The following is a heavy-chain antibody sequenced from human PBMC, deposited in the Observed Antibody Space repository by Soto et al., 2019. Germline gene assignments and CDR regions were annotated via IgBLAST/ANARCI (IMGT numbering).Heavy chain of an antibody. CDR1: GGSISSYY. D-gene: IGHD5-12*01. V-gene: IGHV4-59*08. J-gene: IGHJ4*02. Sequence: QVQLQESGPGLVKPSETLSLTCTVSGGSISSYYWSWIRQPPGKGLEWIGCIYYSGITNYNPSLKRPFTISVDTSKNQFSLKLSSVTAADTVVYYCARHSRYSGYGTIDYWGQGTLVTVSS. CDR3: ARHSRYSGYGTIDY. CDR2: IYYSGIT.